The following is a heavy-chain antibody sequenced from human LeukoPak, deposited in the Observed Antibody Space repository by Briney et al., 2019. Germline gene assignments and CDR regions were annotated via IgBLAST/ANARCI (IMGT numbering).Heavy chain of an antibody. Sequence: GSLSLSCVASGFTFSSYSMSWVRQAPGKGLEWVSAINPSGGTTAYADSVRGRFTISRDNSQNAVFLHMNSLRADDTALYYCSKDPNGDYVGAFDMWGPGTMVTVSS. V-gene: IGHV3-23*01. J-gene: IGHJ3*02. CDR3: SKDPNGDYVGAFDM. CDR2: INPSGGTT. D-gene: IGHD4-17*01. CDR1: GFTFSSYS.